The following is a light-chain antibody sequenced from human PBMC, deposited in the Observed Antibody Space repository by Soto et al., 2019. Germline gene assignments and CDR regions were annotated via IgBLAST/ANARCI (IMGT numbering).Light chain of an antibody. CDR1: QTIGNN. J-gene: IGKJ1*01. V-gene: IGKV1-39*01. CDR2: AAS. CDR3: QQSYSTPPT. Sequence: DLLMTQSPCSLSASVGDRVTLSCRASQTIGNNLDWYQQSPGQAPRLLIYAASTWASGIPPRFSGSGSGTEFTLTISSLQSEDFAVYYCQQSYSTPPTFGQGTKVDIK.